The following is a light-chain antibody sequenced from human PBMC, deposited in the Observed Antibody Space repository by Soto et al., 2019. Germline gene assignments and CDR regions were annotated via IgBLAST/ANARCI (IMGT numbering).Light chain of an antibody. CDR1: QDIANY. J-gene: IGKJ1*01. CDR3: QQYDNLPRT. CDR2: DAS. Sequence: EKGQSPSTLSASVGNRVTITCQASQDIANYLNWYQQKPGKAPKLLIYDASNLETGVPSRFSGSGSGTDFTFTISSLQPEDIATYYCQQYDNLPRTFGQGTKWIS. V-gene: IGKV1-33*01.